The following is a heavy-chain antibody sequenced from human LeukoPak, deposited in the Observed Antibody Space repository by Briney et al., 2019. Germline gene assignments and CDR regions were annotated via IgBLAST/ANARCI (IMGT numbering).Heavy chain of an antibody. J-gene: IGHJ4*02. CDR2: IYYSGST. CDR3: ARGSYDFWSGSFDY. V-gene: IGHV4-59*09. D-gene: IGHD3-3*01. Sequence: IYYSGSTNYIPSLKSRVPISVDPSKNQFSLKLSSVPAADPALYYCARGSYDFWSGSFDYWGQGTLVTVSS.